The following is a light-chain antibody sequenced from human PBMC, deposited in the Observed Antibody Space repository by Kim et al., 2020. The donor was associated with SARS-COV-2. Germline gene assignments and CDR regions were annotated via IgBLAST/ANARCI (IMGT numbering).Light chain of an antibody. J-gene: IGKJ1*01. CDR2: GAS. CDR3: QKYSHLPPWT. Sequence: SVGDRFTITCRASQDISHYLAWYQHKPGKSPELLIYGASTLRSGVPSRFSGSGSGTDFTLTINSLRPEDVATYYCQKYSHLPPWTFGQGTKVDIK. V-gene: IGKV1-27*01. CDR1: QDISHY.